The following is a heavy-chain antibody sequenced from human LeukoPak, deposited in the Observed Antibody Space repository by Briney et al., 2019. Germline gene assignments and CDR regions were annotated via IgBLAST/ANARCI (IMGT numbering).Heavy chain of an antibody. V-gene: IGHV3-66*01. J-gene: IGHJ4*02. CDR2: IYSGGST. CDR1: GFTVSSNY. D-gene: IGHD6-19*01. CDR3: ARAGWAVAGLNFDY. Sequence: GGSLRLSCAASGFTVSSNYMSWVRQAPGKGLEWVSVIYSGGSTYYADSVKGRFTISRDNSKNTLYLQMNSLRAEDTAVYYCARAGWAVAGLNFDYWGQGTLVTVSS.